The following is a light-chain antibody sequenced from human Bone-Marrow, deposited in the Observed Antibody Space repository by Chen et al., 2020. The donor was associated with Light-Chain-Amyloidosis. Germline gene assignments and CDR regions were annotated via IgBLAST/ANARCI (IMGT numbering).Light chain of an antibody. CDR3: SSYTSTSTLYV. CDR1: NNDVGHYNY. V-gene: IGLV2-14*03. CDR2: DGD. Sequence: SALTKPASVSGSPGQSITISCTGTNNDVGHYNYFSWYQQHPGKAPKLIIDDGDNRPSVVSNRFSGSKSGNTASLTISGLQAGDEADYYCSSYTSTSTLYVFGTGTKVTVL. J-gene: IGLJ1*01.